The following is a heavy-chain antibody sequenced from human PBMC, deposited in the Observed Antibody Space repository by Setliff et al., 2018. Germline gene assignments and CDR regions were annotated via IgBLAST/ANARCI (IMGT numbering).Heavy chain of an antibody. Sequence: SVKVSCKASGGTFSSYAISWVRQAPGQGLEWMGRIIPIFGTASYAQKFQGRVTITADESTSTAYMELSSLRSEDTAVYYCARDGDNYYDSSGYYLNHAFDIWGQGTMVTVSS. J-gene: IGHJ3*02. V-gene: IGHV1-69*13. D-gene: IGHD3-22*01. CDR2: IIPIFGTA. CDR1: GGTFSSYA. CDR3: ARDGDNYYDSSGYYLNHAFDI.